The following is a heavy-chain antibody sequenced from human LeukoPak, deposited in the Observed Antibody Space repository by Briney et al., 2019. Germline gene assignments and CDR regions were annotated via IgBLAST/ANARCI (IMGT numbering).Heavy chain of an antibody. V-gene: IGHV3-23*01. CDR3: AKYNVGATTVYYYYMDV. Sequence: GGSLRLSCAASGFTFSSYGMSWVRQAPGKGLEWVSAISGSGGSTNYADSVKGRFTISRDNSKNTLYLQMNSLRAEDTAVYYCAKYNVGATTVYYYYMDVWGKGTTVTISS. CDR2: ISGSGGST. D-gene: IGHD1-26*01. CDR1: GFTFSSYG. J-gene: IGHJ6*03.